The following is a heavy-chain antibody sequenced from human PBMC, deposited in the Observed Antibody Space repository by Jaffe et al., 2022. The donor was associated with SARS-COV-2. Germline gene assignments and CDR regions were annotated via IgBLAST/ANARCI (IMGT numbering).Heavy chain of an antibody. Sequence: QVQLVQSGAEVKKPGASVKVSCKASGFTFTDYYMHWVRQAPGQGLEWMGIINPSGGNTNYAQKLQGRVTMTRDTSTSTVYMGLSSLKFEDTAMYFCAREDRLGRSGGFDIWGQGTVVTVSS. J-gene: IGHJ3*02. D-gene: IGHD3-10*01. CDR1: GFTFTDYY. CDR3: AREDRLGRSGGFDI. V-gene: IGHV1-46*04. CDR2: INPSGGNT.